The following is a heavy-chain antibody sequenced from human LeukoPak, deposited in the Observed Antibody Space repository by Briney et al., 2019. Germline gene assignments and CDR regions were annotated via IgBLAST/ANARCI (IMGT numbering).Heavy chain of an antibody. J-gene: IGHJ4*02. CDR2: ISYDGSNK. CDR1: GFTFSSYG. V-gene: IGHV3-30*18. CDR3: AKSKPLAVAGYYFDY. Sequence: PGRSLRLSCAASGFTFSSYGMHWVRQAPGKGLEWVAVISYDGSNKYYADSVKGRFTIFRDNSKNTLYLQMNSLRAEDTAVYYCAKSKPLAVAGYYFDYWGQGTLVTVSS. D-gene: IGHD6-19*01.